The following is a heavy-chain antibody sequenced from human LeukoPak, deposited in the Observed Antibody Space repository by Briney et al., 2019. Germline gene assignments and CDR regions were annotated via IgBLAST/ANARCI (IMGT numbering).Heavy chain of an antibody. Sequence: GASVKVSCKASGYTFTGYYMHWVRQAPGQGLEWMGWINPNSGGTNYAQKFQGWVTMTRDTSISTAYMELSRLRSDDTAVYYCAREAELRYFDWLPGDAFDIWGRGTMVTVSS. CDR3: AREAELRYFDWLPGDAFDI. D-gene: IGHD3-9*01. J-gene: IGHJ3*02. CDR2: INPNSGGT. V-gene: IGHV1-2*04. CDR1: GYTFTGYY.